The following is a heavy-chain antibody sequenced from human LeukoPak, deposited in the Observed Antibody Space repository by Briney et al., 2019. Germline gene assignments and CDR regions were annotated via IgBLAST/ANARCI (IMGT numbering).Heavy chain of an antibody. J-gene: IGHJ4*02. CDR1: GGSISSSRHY. CDR2: ILYSGST. D-gene: IGHD3-3*01. V-gene: IGHV4-39*01. Sequence: PSETLSLTCTVSGGSISSSRHYWGWIRQPPGKGLEWIGNILYSGSTNYNPSLKSRVTISVDTSKNQFSLKLSSVTAADTAEYYCVRRVAGSGYRDYWGQETRVTVSS. CDR3: VRRVAGSGYRDY.